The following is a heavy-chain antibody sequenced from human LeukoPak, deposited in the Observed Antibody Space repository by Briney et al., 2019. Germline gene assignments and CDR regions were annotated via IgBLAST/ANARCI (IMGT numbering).Heavy chain of an antibody. CDR2: IYYTGST. Sequence: SETLSLTCTVSGESLTNGEDYWNWIRQPPGKGLEWIGYIYYTGSTNYSPSLKSRLTMSMDTSKTHFSLTLTSVTAADTAVYYCARGLGFLGGGFFDSWGQGTLVTVSS. V-gene: IGHV4-30-4*01. CDR3: ARGLGFLGGGFFDS. D-gene: IGHD2-21*02. CDR1: GESLTNGEDY. J-gene: IGHJ4*02.